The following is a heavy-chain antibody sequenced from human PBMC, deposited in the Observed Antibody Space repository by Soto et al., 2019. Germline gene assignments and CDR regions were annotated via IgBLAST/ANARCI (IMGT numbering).Heavy chain of an antibody. D-gene: IGHD3-16*02. J-gene: IGHJ4*02. CDR1: GGLFSSYP. CDR2: IIPVFQTA. CDR3: ARGGSRYTWFNAF. Sequence: QEQLVQSGAEVKKPGSSVKVSCKASGGLFSSYPISWVRQVPGQGLEWMGGIIPVFQTAYYTQRFQGRATIPAAESTTTASLELSSLRSEDTAIYYCARGGSRYTWFNAFWAQGTLVTVSS. V-gene: IGHV1-69*01.